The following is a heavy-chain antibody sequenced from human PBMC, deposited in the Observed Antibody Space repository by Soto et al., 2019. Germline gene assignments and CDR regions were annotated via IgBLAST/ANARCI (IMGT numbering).Heavy chain of an antibody. D-gene: IGHD1-26*01. CDR1: GFTFDDYG. Sequence: EVQLVESGGGLVQPGRSLRLSCAASGFTFDDYGMHWVRQAPGKGLEWVSGISWSGGTTDYADSVKGRFTISRDNTKNSVYLQMNSLRVDDTALYYCAKISGSSNLDIWGQGTMVTVSS. CDR3: AKISGSSNLDI. V-gene: IGHV3-9*01. J-gene: IGHJ3*02. CDR2: ISWSGGTT.